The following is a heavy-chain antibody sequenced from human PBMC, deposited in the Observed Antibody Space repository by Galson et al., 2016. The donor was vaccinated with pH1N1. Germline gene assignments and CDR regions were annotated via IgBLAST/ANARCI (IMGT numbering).Heavy chain of an antibody. Sequence: TLSLTCTVSGGSISTATYFWSWIRQPAGKGLEWIGRIDISGSTNYNPSLKSRVTISVDTSKNQLSLKLSSGTAADTAVYYCARETLGVAGLDHWGQGTLVTVSS. CDR2: IDISGST. CDR1: GGSISTATYF. CDR3: ARETLGVAGLDH. V-gene: IGHV4-61*02. D-gene: IGHD6-19*01. J-gene: IGHJ4*02.